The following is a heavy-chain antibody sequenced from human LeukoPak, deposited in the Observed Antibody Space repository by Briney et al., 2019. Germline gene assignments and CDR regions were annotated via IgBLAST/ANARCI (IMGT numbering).Heavy chain of an antibody. CDR2: INEDGSTT. J-gene: IGHJ4*02. Sequence: PGGSLRLSCAASGFTFSSNWMHWVRQAPGKGLVWVSRINEDGSTTNYADSVKGRSTIFRDNAKNTLYLQMNSLRAEDTGVYYCVRDLGGRSGHWGQGTLVTVSS. CDR3: VRDLGGRSGH. D-gene: IGHD1-26*01. V-gene: IGHV3-74*01. CDR1: GFTFSSNW.